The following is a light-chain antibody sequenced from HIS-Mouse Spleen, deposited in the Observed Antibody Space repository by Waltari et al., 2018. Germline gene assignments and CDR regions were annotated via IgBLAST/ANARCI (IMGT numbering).Light chain of an antibody. V-gene: IGLV2-23*01. J-gene: IGLJ2*01. CDR2: EGS. CDR1: SREFGSYNL. Sequence: QSALTQPASVSGSPGQSITISCTGTSREFGSYNLVSWYQQHPGKAPKLMIYEGSKRPSGVSNRFSGSKSGNTASLTISGLQAEDEADYYCCSYAGSVVFGGGTKLTVL. CDR3: CSYAGSVV.